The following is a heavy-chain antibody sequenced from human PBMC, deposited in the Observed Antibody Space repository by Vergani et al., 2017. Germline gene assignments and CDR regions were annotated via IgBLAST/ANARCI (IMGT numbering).Heavy chain of an antibody. CDR1: GYTFTGYY. CDR2: INPNSGGT. D-gene: IGHD3-22*01. V-gene: IGHV1-2*02. J-gene: IGHJ4*02. Sequence: QVQLVQSGAEVKKPGASVKVSCKASGYTFTGYYIHWMRQAPGQGLEWMGWINPNSGGTNYAQKFQGRVTMTRDTSISTVYMELSRLRSDDTAVYYCATEGVSRSDYYDSYYFDYWGQGTLLTVSS. CDR3: ATEGVSRSDYYDSYYFDY.